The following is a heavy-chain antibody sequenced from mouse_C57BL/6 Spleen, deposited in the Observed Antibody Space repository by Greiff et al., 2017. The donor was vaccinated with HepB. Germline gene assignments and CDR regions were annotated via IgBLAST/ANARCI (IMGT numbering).Heavy chain of an antibody. CDR1: GYAFSSSW. J-gene: IGHJ4*01. Sequence: QVQLQQSGPELVKPGASVKISCKASGYAFSSSWMNWVKQRPGKGLEWSGRIYPGDGDTNYNGKFKGKATLTADKSSSTAYMQLSSLTSEDSAVYFCANAVFYAMDYWGQGTSVTVSS. V-gene: IGHV1-82*01. CDR3: ANAVFYAMDY. CDR2: IYPGDGDT.